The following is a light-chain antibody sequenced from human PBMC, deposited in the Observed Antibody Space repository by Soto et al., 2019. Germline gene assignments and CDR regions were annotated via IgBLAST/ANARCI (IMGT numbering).Light chain of an antibody. Sequence: EIVMTRSPASLSVSPGEGATLSCRASQTIASNLAWYQQKPGQAPRLLIHGASTRATGVPARFSGSGSGTDITLTISSLQSEDFAVYYCQQYHNWPPQYTFGQGTKLQIK. V-gene: IGKV3-15*01. CDR2: GAS. CDR3: QQYHNWPPQYT. J-gene: IGKJ2*01. CDR1: QTIASN.